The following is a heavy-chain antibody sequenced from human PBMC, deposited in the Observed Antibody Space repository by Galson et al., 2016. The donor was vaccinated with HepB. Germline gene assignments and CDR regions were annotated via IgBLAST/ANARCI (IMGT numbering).Heavy chain of an antibody. J-gene: IGHJ5*02. CDR2: IMSITDGGTA. V-gene: IGHV3-15*01. D-gene: IGHD3-10*01. CDR3: ARDYVPGA. CDR1: GFTFSNAW. Sequence: SLRLSCAASGFTFSNAWMSWIRQAPGKGLEWVGRIMSITDGGTAIYAAPVKGRFTISRDNARHSLYLEMNSLRGEDTAMYYCARDYVPGAWGQGVLVTVSS.